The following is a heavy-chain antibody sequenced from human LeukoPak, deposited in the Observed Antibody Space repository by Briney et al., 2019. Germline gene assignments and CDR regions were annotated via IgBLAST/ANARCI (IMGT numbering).Heavy chain of an antibody. CDR1: GYSFPGYY. V-gene: IGHV1-2*02. CDR3: AREFMTTVTLDH. D-gene: IGHD4-17*01. J-gene: IGHJ4*02. CDR2: IDPNSGGT. Sequence: ASVKVSCKASGYSFPGYYIHWVRQAPGQGLEWMGRIDPNSGGTLYAQKFQDRISVTRDTSISTAFMELSRLRSDDTAAYYCAREFMTTVTLDHWGQGTLVTVSS.